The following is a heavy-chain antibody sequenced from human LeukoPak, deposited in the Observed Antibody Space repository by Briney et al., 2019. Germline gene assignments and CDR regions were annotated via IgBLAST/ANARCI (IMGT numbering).Heavy chain of an antibody. J-gene: IGHJ4*02. CDR2: ISGSSGTI. CDR1: GFTFSGYS. V-gene: IGHV3-48*01. D-gene: IGHD3-10*01. CDR3: ARDKRPPRYGELFEVSFDY. Sequence: TGGSLRLSCAASGFTFSGYSMNWVRQAPGKGLEWVSYISGSSGTIYYADSVKGRFTISRDNAKNPLYLQMNSLRVEDTAVYYCARDKRPPRYGELFEVSFDYWGLGTLVTVSS.